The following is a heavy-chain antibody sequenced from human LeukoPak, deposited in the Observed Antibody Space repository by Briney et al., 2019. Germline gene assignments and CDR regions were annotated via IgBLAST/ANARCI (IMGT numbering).Heavy chain of an antibody. Sequence: ASVKVSCKASGYTFTSYYMHWVRQAPGQGLEWMGIINTSGGSTSYAQKFQGRVTMTRDTSTSTVYMELSSLRSDDTAVYYCAVVRLTMNYYDSSMDVWGQGTTVTVSS. J-gene: IGHJ6*02. V-gene: IGHV1-46*01. CDR3: AVVRLTMNYYDSSMDV. CDR2: INTSGGST. CDR1: GYTFTSYY. D-gene: IGHD3-22*01.